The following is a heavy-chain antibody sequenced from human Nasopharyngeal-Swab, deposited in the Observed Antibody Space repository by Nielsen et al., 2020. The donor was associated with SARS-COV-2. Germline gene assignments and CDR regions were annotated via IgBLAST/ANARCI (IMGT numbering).Heavy chain of an antibody. J-gene: IGHJ3*02. V-gene: IGHV1-46*01. CDR1: GYTFTSYY. Sequence: ASVKVSWKASGYTFTSYYMHWVRQAPGQGLEWMGIINPSGGSTSYAQKFQGRVTMTRDTSTSTVYMELSSLRSEDTAVYYCARDRGVNDYVWGSYRKSDAFDIWGQGTMVTVSS. CDR3: ARDRGVNDYVWGSYRKSDAFDI. D-gene: IGHD3-16*02. CDR2: INPSGGST.